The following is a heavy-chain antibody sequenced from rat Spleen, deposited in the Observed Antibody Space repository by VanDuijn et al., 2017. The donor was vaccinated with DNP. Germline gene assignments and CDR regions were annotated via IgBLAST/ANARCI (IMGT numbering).Heavy chain of an antibody. Sequence: EVKLVESGGGLVQPGRSLKLSCAASGFNFNDYWMAWVRQAPAKGLEWVAYIGSAAYAPYYGDSVKGRFTISRDNAKSTLYLQMNSLRSEDMATYYCVRWNSGHFDYWGQGVMVTVSS. CDR2: IGSAAYAP. CDR1: GFNFNDYW. CDR3: VRWNSGHFDY. J-gene: IGHJ2*01. D-gene: IGHD4-3*01. V-gene: IGHV5-22*01.